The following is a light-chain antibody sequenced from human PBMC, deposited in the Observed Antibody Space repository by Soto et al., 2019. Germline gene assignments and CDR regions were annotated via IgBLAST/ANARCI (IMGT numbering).Light chain of an antibody. Sequence: QPVLTQPPSVSGAPGQRVTISCTGSSSNIGAGYDVHWYQQLPGTAPKLLIYNNNNRPSGVPDRFSGSKSGTSASLAITGLQAEDEADYYCQSYDSSLSGDVFGTGTKLTV. CDR3: QSYDSSLSGDV. V-gene: IGLV1-40*01. J-gene: IGLJ1*01. CDR1: SSNIGAGYD. CDR2: NNN.